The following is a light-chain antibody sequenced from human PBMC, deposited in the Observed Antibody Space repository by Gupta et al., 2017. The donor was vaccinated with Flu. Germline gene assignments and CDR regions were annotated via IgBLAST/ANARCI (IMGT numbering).Light chain of an antibody. CDR2: STN. V-gene: IGLV8-61*01. CDR3: VLYMGSGIWV. CDR1: SGSVATSYY. Sequence: TVTLTCGVTSGSVATSYYPSWYQQTPGQAPRTLIYSTNTRSAGVPDRFSGSILGNKAALTITGAQADDESDYYCVLYMGSGIWVFGGGTKLTVI. J-gene: IGLJ3*02.